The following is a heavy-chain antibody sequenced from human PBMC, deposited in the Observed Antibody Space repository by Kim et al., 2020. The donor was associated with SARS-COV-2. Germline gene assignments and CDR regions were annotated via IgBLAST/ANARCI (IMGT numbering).Heavy chain of an antibody. Sequence: SETLSLTCTVSGGSISSYYWSWIRQPPGKGLEWIGYIYYSGSTNYNPSLKSRVTISVDTSKNQFSLKLSSVTAADTAVYYCARDYYDSSGYYYRNWGQGTLVTVSS. CDR1: GGSISSYY. V-gene: IGHV4-59*01. D-gene: IGHD3-22*01. CDR3: ARDYYDSSGYYYRN. J-gene: IGHJ4*02. CDR2: IYYSGST.